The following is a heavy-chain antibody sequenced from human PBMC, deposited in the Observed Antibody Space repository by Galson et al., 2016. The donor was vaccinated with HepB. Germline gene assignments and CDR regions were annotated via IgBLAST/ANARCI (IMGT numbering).Heavy chain of an antibody. CDR3: ARGLATRPRQRDNRGLDSFDS. CDR2: ISHAGIK. V-gene: IGHV4-34*01. D-gene: IGHD1-1*01. Sequence: SETLSLTCGVSGGSFTDNFWSWIRQPPGKGLEWIGEISHAGIKNFSPSLRGRLRMSTDTSKSQFSLELRSVTAADTAVYYCARGLATRPRQRDNRGLDSFDSWGPGTLVTVSS. CDR1: GGSFTDNF. J-gene: IGHJ3*02.